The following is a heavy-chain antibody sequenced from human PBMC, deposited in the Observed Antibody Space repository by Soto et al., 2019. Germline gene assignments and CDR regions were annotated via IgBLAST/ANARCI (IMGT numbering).Heavy chain of an antibody. V-gene: IGHV3-15*01. D-gene: IGHD2-8*01. Sequence: GGSLRLSCAASGFTFSNAWMSWVRQAPGKGLEWVGRIKSKTDGGTTDYAAPVKGRFTISRDDSKNTLYLQMNSLKTEDTAVYYCTTDPDSGYCTNGVCPIPIAGPDYWGQGTLVTVSS. CDR3: TTDPDSGYCTNGVCPIPIAGPDY. CDR2: IKSKTDGGTT. J-gene: IGHJ4*02. CDR1: GFTFSNAW.